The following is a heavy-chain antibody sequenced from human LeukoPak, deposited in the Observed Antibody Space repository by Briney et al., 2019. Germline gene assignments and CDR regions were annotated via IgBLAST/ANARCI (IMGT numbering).Heavy chain of an antibody. CDR2: INPSGGST. D-gene: IGHD3-16*02. CDR1: GYTFTSYY. J-gene: IGHJ6*03. Sequence: ASVKVSCKASGYTFTSYYIHWVRQAPGQGLEWMGIINPSGGSTSYAQKFQGRVTMTRDMSTSTVYMELSSLRAEDTAVYYCARDKGPGPLGSYLPYYHYYMDVWGKGTTVTISS. CDR3: ARDKGPGPLGSYLPYYHYYMDV. V-gene: IGHV1-46*01.